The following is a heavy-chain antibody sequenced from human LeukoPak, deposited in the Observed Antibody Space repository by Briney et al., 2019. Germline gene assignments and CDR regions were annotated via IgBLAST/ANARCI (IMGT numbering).Heavy chain of an antibody. CDR3: ARVAQNLERIAVAGTSEWRANWYFDL. CDR2: IYYSGST. Sequence: GSLRLSCAASGFTFSTYWMTWVRQAPGKGLEWIGGIYYSGSTNYNPSLKSRVTMSVDTSKNQFSLNLSSVTAADTAVYYCARVAQNLERIAVAGTSEWRANWYFDLWGRGTLVTVSA. D-gene: IGHD6-19*01. V-gene: IGHV4-4*02. CDR1: GFTFSTYW. J-gene: IGHJ2*01.